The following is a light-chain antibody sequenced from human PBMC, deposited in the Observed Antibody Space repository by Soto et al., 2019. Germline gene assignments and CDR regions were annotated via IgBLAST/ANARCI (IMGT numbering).Light chain of an antibody. CDR1: QSVSSSY. Sequence: EIVLTQSPGALSLSTGERATLSCRASQSVSSSYLAWYQQKPGQAPRLLIYGASSRATGIPDRFSGSGSGTDFTLTISRQEPEDFAVYYCQQYGSSPWTFGQGTKVDIK. CDR3: QQYGSSPWT. J-gene: IGKJ1*01. CDR2: GAS. V-gene: IGKV3-20*01.